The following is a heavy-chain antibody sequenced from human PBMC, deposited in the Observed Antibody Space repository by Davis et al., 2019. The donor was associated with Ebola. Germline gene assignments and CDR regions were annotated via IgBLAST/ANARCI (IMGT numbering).Heavy chain of an antibody. CDR3: ARGISGTYSGINAMDV. V-gene: IGHV3-64*02. J-gene: IGHJ6*02. D-gene: IGHD3-10*01. Sequence: GESLKISCAASRFTFSTYAMHWVRLAPGKGLEYVSGLSSNGGNTYYLDSVKGRITISRDNFKNTLYLQMGSLRTEDMDAYYCARGISGTYSGINAMDVWGQGAAVTVSS. CDR2: LSSNGGNT. CDR1: RFTFSTYA.